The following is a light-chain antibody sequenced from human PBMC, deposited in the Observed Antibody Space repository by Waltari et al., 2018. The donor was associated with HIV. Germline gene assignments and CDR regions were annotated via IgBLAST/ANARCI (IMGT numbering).Light chain of an antibody. CDR1: GPNIGTNY. CDR2: RNS. V-gene: IGLV1-47*01. CDR3: ASWDDRVSGWV. J-gene: IGLJ3*02. Sequence: QSVLTQPPSVSGTPGQRITVSCSGSGPNIGTNYAYWYQQLPGAAPKLLVYRNSQRPSGVPDRFSDSKSGTSASLAISGLRSEDEADYHCASWDDRVSGWVFGGGTKLTVL.